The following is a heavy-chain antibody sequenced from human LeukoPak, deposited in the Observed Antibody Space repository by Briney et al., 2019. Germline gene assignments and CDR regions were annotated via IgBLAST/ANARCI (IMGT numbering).Heavy chain of an antibody. CDR3: ARERYCSSTSCYAALFDY. CDR2: ISSSGSTI. D-gene: IGHD2-2*01. V-gene: IGHV3-48*03. Sequence: PGGSLRLSCGASGFTFSSYEMNWVRQAPGKGLEWVSYISSSGSTIYYADSVKGRFTISRDNAKNSLYLQMNSLRAEDTAVYYCARERYCSSTSCYAALFDYWGQGTLVTVSS. J-gene: IGHJ4*02. CDR1: GFTFSSYE.